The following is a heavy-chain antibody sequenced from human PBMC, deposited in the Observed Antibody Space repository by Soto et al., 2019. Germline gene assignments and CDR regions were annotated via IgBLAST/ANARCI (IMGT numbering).Heavy chain of an antibody. D-gene: IGHD3-22*01. CDR3: AKDLGVLYAYYYDSSGYYRDSQAAAELDY. CDR2: ISGSGGST. Sequence: GGSLRLSCAASGFTFSSYAMSWVRQAPGKGLEWVSAISGSGGSTYYADSVKGRFTISRDNSKNTLYLQMNSLRAEDTAVYYCAKDLGVLYAYYYDSSGYYRDSQAAAELDYWGQGTLVTVSS. CDR1: GFTFSSYA. J-gene: IGHJ4*02. V-gene: IGHV3-23*01.